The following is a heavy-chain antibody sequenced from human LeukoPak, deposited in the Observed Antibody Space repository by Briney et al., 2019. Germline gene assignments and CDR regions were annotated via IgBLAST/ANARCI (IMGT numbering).Heavy chain of an antibody. V-gene: IGHV4-34*01. D-gene: IGHD3-16*01. CDR2: INHRGST. J-gene: IGHJ4*02. Sequence: SETLSLTCAVYGGSFSGYYWSWIRQPPGKGLEWIGEINHRGSTNYNPSLKSRVTISVDTSKNQVSLKLNSVTATDTAVYYCARHYGPWGQGTLVTVSS. CDR3: ARHYGP. CDR1: GGSFSGYY.